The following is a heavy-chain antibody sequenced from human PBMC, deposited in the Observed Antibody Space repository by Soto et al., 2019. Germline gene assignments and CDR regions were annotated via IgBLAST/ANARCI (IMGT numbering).Heavy chain of an antibody. V-gene: IGHV4-34*01. J-gene: IGHJ4*02. Sequence: TSETLSLTCAVYGGSFSGYYWSWIRQPPGKGLEWIGEINHSGSTNYNPSLKSRVTISVDTSKNQFSLKLSSVTAADTAVYYCARGSTMIVVGGTGDRDYFDYCGQGTLATVSS. CDR3: ARGSTMIVVGGTGDRDYFDY. D-gene: IGHD3-22*01. CDR2: INHSGST. CDR1: GGSFSGYY.